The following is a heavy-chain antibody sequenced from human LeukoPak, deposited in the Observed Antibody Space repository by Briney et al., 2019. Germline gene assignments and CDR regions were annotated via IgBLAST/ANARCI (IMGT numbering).Heavy chain of an antibody. V-gene: IGHV3-7*01. J-gene: IGHJ4*02. CDR2: IKQDGSEK. CDR1: GYSISSGYY. D-gene: IGHD3-3*01. CDR3: ARDYDFWSGYYYY. Sequence: ETLSLTCTVSGYSISSGYYWGWIRQPPGKGLEWVANIKQDGSEKYYVDSVKGRFTISRDNAKNSLYLQMNSLRAEDTAVYYCARDYDFWSGYYYYWGQGTLVTVSS.